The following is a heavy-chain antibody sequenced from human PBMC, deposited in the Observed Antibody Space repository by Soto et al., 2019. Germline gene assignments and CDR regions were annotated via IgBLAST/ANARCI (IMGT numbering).Heavy chain of an antibody. Sequence: SETLSLTCTVSGGSISSYYWSWIRQPPGKGLEWIGYIYYSGSTNYNPSLKSRVTISVDTSKNQFSLKLSSVTAADTAVYYCARGNGYAPSNYFDYWGQGTLVTVSS. CDR3: ARGNGYAPSNYFDY. V-gene: IGHV4-59*01. CDR1: GGSISSYY. CDR2: IYYSGST. J-gene: IGHJ4*02. D-gene: IGHD2-2*01.